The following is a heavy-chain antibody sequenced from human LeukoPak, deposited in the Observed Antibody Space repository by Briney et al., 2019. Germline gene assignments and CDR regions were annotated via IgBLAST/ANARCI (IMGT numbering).Heavy chain of an antibody. CDR2: IYTSGST. J-gene: IGHJ6*03. CDR1: GGSISSYY. D-gene: IGHD5-18*01. Sequence: SETLSLTCTVSGGSISSYYWSWIRQPAGKGLEWIGRIYTSGSTNYNPSLKSRVTMSVDTSKNQFSLKLSSVTAADTAVYYCARDARGYSYGYYYYMDVWGKGTTVNVSS. V-gene: IGHV4-4*07. CDR3: ARDARGYSYGYYYYMDV.